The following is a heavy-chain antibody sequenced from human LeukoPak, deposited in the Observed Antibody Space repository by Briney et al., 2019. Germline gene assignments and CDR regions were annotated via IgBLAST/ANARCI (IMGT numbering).Heavy chain of an antibody. CDR3: ARGTTYYYGSGSSGLDP. CDR2: IYCSGST. V-gene: IGHV4-59*01. J-gene: IGHJ5*02. CDR1: GGSISSYH. Sequence: KPSETLSLTCTVSGGSISSYHWTWIRQPPGKGLEWIGYIYCSGSTNYNPSLKSRVTISIDTSKNQFSLKLSSVTAADTAVYYCARGTTYYYGSGSSGLDPWGQGTLVTVSS. D-gene: IGHD3-10*01.